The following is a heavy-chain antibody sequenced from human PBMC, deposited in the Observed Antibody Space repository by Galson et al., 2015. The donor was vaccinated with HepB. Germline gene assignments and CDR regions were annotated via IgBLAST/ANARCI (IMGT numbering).Heavy chain of an antibody. D-gene: IGHD2-2*01. V-gene: IGHV3-11*06. J-gene: IGHJ6*02. CDR1: GLTFSDTY. CDR2: INPTSTYT. Sequence: SLRLSCAASGLTFSDTYLSWIRQAPGQGLEWLSYINPTSTYTNSADSVTGRFTISRDNAKSSLYLQMNSLRAEDTAVYYCATNTPAAVMRASGMDVWGQGTAVTVSS. CDR3: ATNTPAAVMRASGMDV.